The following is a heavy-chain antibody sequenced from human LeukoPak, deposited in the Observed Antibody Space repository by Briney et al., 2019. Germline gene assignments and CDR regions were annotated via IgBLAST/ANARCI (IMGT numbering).Heavy chain of an antibody. CDR1: GFTFDDYA. V-gene: IGHV3-9*01. CDR2: ISWNSGSI. Sequence: PGGSLRLSCAASGFTFDDYAMHWVRQAPGKGLEWVSGISWNSGSIGYADSVKGRFTISRDNAKNSLYLQMNSLRAEDTALYYCAKEVDRYCTNGVCYTTDYWGQGTLVTVSS. D-gene: IGHD2-8*01. CDR3: AKEVDRYCTNGVCYTTDY. J-gene: IGHJ4*02.